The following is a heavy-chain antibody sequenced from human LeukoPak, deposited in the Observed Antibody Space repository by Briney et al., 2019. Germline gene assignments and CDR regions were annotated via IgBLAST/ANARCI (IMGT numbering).Heavy chain of an antibody. V-gene: IGHV1-69*13. Sequence: SVKVSCKASGGTFRTIGISWVRQGPGQGLEWMGGIIPIFATTTYAQKFQGRVTLTADESTGTAYMDLYSLRSEDTAVYYCARGLPGVMGAPLYLDNWGQGTLVTVSS. D-gene: IGHD1-26*01. CDR3: ARGLPGVMGAPLYLDN. J-gene: IGHJ4*02. CDR2: IIPIFATT. CDR1: GGTFRTIG.